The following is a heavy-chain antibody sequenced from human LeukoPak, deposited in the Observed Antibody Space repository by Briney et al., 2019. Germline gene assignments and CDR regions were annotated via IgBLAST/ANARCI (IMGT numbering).Heavy chain of an antibody. J-gene: IGHJ4*02. V-gene: IGHV1-8*01. CDR1: GYTFTSYD. Sequence: GASVKVSCKASGYTFTSYDINWVRQATGQRLEWMGWMNPNSGNTGYAQKFQGRVTMTRNTSISTAYMELSSLRSEDTAVYYCAVGSYGDPYYFDYWGQGTLVTVSS. D-gene: IGHD4-17*01. CDR3: AVGSYGDPYYFDY. CDR2: MNPNSGNT.